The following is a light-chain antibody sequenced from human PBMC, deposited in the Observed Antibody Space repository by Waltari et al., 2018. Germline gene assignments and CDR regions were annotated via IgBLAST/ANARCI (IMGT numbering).Light chain of an antibody. J-gene: IGKJ4*01. CDR1: QNIDSY. CDR2: DAS. CDR3: HQRSKWPLT. V-gene: IGKV3-11*01. Sequence: EIVLTQSPATLSLSPGERATLSCRASQNIDSYLAWYQLKPGQVPRLLIYDASNRATGIPARFSGSGYGADFTLIISSLEPEDFAVYYCHQRSKWPLTFGGGTKVEIK.